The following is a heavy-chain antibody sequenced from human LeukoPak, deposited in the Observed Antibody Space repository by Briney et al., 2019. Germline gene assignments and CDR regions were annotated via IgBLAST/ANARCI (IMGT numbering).Heavy chain of an antibody. V-gene: IGHV7-4-1*02. D-gene: IGHD3-3*01. J-gene: IGHJ3*02. CDR2: INTNTGNP. Sequence: ASVKVSYKASGYTFTSYAMNWVRQAPGQGLEWMGWINTNTGNPTYAQGFTGRFVFSLDTSVSTAYLQISSLKAEDTAVYYCASYGITIFGAGYGAFDIWGQGTMVTVSS. CDR3: ASYGITIFGAGYGAFDI. CDR1: GYTFTSYA.